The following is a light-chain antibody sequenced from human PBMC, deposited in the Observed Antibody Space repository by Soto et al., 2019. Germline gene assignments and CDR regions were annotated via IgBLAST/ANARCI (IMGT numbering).Light chain of an antibody. CDR3: GTWDSSLSAWV. Sequence: QSVLTQPPSVSAAPGQKVTISCSGSSSNIGSNFVSWYRQLPGTAPKLLIYDNNKRPSGIPDRFSGSKSGTSATLGITGLQTGDEADYYCGTWDSSLSAWVFGGGTQLTVL. CDR1: SSNIGSNF. J-gene: IGLJ3*02. CDR2: DNN. V-gene: IGLV1-51*01.